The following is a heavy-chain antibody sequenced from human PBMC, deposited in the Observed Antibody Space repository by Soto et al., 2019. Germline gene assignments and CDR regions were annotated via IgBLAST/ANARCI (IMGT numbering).Heavy chain of an antibody. V-gene: IGHV3-33*01. CDR1: GFTFSRYG. CDR2: IVRDGGQK. Sequence: QVHLVESGGGVVQPGRPLRLSCAASGFTFSRYGMHWVRQAPGKGLEWVGVIVRDGGQKQYADSVRGRFTISRDNSKNRLYLEMNSLTVEDTAVYYCARDDDFDDNGLDYWGQGTLVTVSS. D-gene: IGHD4-17*01. J-gene: IGHJ4*02. CDR3: ARDDDFDDNGLDY.